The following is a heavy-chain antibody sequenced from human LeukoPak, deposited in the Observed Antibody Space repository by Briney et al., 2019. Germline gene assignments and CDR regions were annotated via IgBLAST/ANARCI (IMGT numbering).Heavy chain of an antibody. V-gene: IGHV3-43*02. Sequence: GGSLRLSCAASGFTFDDYAMHWVRQAPGKGLEWVSLNSGDGGSTYYADSVKGRFTISRDNSKNSLYLQMNSLRTEDTALYYCAKDINTPPGELSPDVWGQGTTVTVSS. D-gene: IGHD3-10*01. CDR1: GFTFDDYA. CDR3: AKDINTPPGELSPDV. J-gene: IGHJ6*02. CDR2: NSGDGGST.